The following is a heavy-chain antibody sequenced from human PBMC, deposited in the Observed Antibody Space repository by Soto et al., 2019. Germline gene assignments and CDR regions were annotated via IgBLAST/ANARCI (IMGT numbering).Heavy chain of an antibody. D-gene: IGHD1-7*01. V-gene: IGHV3-23*01. J-gene: IGHJ3*02. CDR3: AKGNSWSPALVLDI. CDR1: GFTFSSYA. CDR2: ISGSGGST. Sequence: GGSLRLSCAASGFTFSSYAMSWVRQTPGKGLEWVSAISGSGGSTYYADSVKGRFTISRDSSKNTLSLQMNSLRAEDTAVYYCAKGNSWSPALVLDIWGQGTMVTVSS.